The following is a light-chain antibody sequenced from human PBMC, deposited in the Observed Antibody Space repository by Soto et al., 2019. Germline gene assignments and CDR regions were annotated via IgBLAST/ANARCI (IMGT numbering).Light chain of an antibody. J-gene: IGLJ1*01. CDR3: TSYTTTGTSV. CDR2: DVS. V-gene: IGLV2-14*03. Sequence: QSALTQPASVSGSPGQSITISCTGASSALGDYNYVSWYQQNPGKAPKLMSYDVSSRPSGVSDRFSGSKSGNTASLTISGLQAEDEADYYCTSYTTTGTSVFAPGTKLTVL. CDR1: SSALGDYNY.